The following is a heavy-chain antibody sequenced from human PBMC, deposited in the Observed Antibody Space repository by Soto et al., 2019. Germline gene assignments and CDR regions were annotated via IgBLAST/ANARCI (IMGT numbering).Heavy chain of an antibody. CDR2: IYYSGST. CDR1: GGSISSYY. J-gene: IGHJ4*02. CDR3: ARRYGSSFDY. Sequence: LSLTCTVSGGSISSYYCSWIRQPPGKGLEWIGYIYYSGSTNYNPSLKSRVTISVDTSKNQFSLKLSSVTAADTAVYYCARRYGSSFDYWGQGTLVTVSS. V-gene: IGHV4-59*08. D-gene: IGHD5-18*01.